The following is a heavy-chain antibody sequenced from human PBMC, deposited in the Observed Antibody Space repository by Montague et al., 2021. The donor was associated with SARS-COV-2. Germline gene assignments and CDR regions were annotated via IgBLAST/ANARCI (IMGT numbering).Heavy chain of an antibody. CDR1: GGSISSGNW. V-gene: IGHV4-4*02. CDR3: ARFFSSWTD. J-gene: IGHJ4*02. Sequence: SETLSLTRALSGGSISSGNWWSWVRQPPGKGLEWIGEIYHSGSTXYNPSLKSRVTISLDKSKNQFSLNLSSATAADTAVYYCARFFSSWTDWGQGTLVTVSS. D-gene: IGHD6-13*01. CDR2: IYHSGST.